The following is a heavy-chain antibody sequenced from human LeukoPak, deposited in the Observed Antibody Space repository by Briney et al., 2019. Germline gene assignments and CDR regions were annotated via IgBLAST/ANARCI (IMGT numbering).Heavy chain of an antibody. CDR3: ARVRYCGSTSCSTYFDY. CDR2: IYSGGST. D-gene: IGHD2-2*02. V-gene: IGHV3-53*01. Sequence: GGSLRLSCAASGLTVSNNYMKWVRQAPGKGLEWVSLIYSGGSTHYADSVKGRFTISRDNAKNTLYLQMSSLRAEDTAVYYCARVRYCGSTSCSTYFDYWGQGTLVTVSS. J-gene: IGHJ4*02. CDR1: GLTVSNNY.